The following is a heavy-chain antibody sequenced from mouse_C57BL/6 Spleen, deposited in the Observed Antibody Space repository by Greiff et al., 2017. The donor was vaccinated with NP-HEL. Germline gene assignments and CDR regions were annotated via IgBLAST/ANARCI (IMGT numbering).Heavy chain of an antibody. CDR3: ARDRWVGAMDY. V-gene: IGHV5-4*01. Sequence: EVQLVESGGGLVKPGGSLKLSCAASGFTFSSYAMSWVRQTPEKRLEWVATISDGGSYTYYPDNVKGRFTISRDNAKNNLYLQMSHLKSEDTAMYYCARDRWVGAMDYWGQGTSVTVSS. J-gene: IGHJ4*01. CDR1: GFTFSSYA. D-gene: IGHD1-1*01. CDR2: ISDGGSYT.